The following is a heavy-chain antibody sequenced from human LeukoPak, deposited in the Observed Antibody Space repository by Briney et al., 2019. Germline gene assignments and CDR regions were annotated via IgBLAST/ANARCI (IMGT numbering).Heavy chain of an antibody. Sequence: GRSLRLSCAASGFTFDDYAMHWVRQAPGKGLEWVSSISWNSGSIGYADSVKGRFTISRDNAKNSLYLQMNSLRAEDTALYYCAKGMGRIVGATTTGGFDYWGQGTLVTVSS. CDR2: ISWNSGSI. CDR3: AKGMGRIVGATTTGGFDY. V-gene: IGHV3-9*01. D-gene: IGHD1-26*01. CDR1: GFTFDDYA. J-gene: IGHJ4*02.